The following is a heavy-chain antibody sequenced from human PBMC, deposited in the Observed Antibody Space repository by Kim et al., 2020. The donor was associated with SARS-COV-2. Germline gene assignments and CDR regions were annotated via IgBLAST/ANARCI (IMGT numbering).Heavy chain of an antibody. CDR1: GYTFTSYG. Sequence: ASVKVSCKASGYTFTSYGISWVRQAPGQGLEWMGWISAYNGNTNYAQKLQGRVTMTTDTSTSTAYMELRSLRSDDTAVYYCARLLLSGLYGEGYYFDYWGQGTLVTVSS. CDR2: ISAYNGNT. V-gene: IGHV1-18*04. D-gene: IGHD3-10*01. J-gene: IGHJ4*02. CDR3: ARLLLSGLYGEGYYFDY.